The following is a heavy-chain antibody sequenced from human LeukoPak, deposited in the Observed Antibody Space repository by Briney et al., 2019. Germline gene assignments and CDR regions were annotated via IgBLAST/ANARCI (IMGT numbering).Heavy chain of an antibody. CDR3: SPYYHDSRGYSY. J-gene: IGHJ4*02. CDR2: IKTKTDGGTT. Sequence: GGSLRLSCAASGFIFSNFGMHWVRQAPGKGLEWVGRIKTKTDGGTTDYAAPVKGRFIISRDDSKNTLYLQMNSLKTEDTAVYYCSPYYHDSRGYSYWGQGTLVTVSS. V-gene: IGHV3-15*01. D-gene: IGHD3-22*01. CDR1: GFIFSNFG.